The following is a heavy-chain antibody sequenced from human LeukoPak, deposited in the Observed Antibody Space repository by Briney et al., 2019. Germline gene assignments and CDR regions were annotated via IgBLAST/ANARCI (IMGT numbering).Heavy chain of an antibody. CDR1: GFTFSSYA. CDR2: ISGSGGST. Sequence: PGGSLRLSCAASGFTFSSYAISWVRQAPGKGLEWVSAISGSGGSTHYADSVKGRFTISRDNAKNSLYLQMNSLRAEDTALYYCAKSTHIVVVTARDAFDIWGQGTMVTVSS. V-gene: IGHV3-23*01. CDR3: AKSTHIVVVTARDAFDI. J-gene: IGHJ3*02. D-gene: IGHD2-21*02.